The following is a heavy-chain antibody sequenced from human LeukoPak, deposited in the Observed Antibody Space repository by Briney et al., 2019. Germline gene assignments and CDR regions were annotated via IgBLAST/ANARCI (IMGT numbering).Heavy chain of an antibody. V-gene: IGHV3-74*01. CDR2: LNSDGTNT. CDR1: AFTFNNYW. J-gene: IGHJ2*01. CDR3: ARGGLRNWYFDL. D-gene: IGHD5-12*01. Sequence: PGGSLRLSCVASAFTFNNYWMHWVRQAPGKGLVWVSRLNSDGTNTYHADSVKGRVTISRDNAKNTVYLEMNSLRAEDTAVYYCARGGLRNWYFDLWGRGTLVTVSS.